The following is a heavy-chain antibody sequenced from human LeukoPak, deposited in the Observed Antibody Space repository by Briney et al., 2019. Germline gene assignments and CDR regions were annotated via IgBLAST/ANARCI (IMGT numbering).Heavy chain of an antibody. CDR3: AKERGYQLPPTGWFDP. J-gene: IGHJ5*02. CDR2: ISGSGGST. Sequence: PGGSLRLSCAASGFPFSSYEMSWVRQAPGKGLEWVSAISGSGGSTYYADSVKGRFTISRDNSKNALYLQMNSLRAEDTAVYYCAKERGYQLPPTGWFDPWGQGTLVTVSS. D-gene: IGHD2-2*01. CDR1: GFPFSSYE. V-gene: IGHV3-23*01.